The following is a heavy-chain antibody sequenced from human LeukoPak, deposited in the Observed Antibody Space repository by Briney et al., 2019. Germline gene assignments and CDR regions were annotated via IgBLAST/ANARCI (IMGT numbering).Heavy chain of an antibody. CDR1: GGSISSYY. D-gene: IGHD6-19*01. CDR3: AKSRVAYSSGWYGYFDY. CDR2: IYYSGST. J-gene: IGHJ4*02. V-gene: IGHV4-59*08. Sequence: PSETLSLTCTVSGGSISSYYWSWIRQPPGKGLEWIGYIYYSGSTNYNPSLKSRVTISVDTSKNQFSLKLSSVTAADTAVYYCAKSRVAYSSGWYGYFDYWGQGTLVTVSS.